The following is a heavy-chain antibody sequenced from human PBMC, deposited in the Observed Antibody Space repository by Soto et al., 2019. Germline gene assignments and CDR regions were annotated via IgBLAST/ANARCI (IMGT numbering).Heavy chain of an antibody. CDR2: IDNSGAIT. J-gene: IGHJ4*02. Sequence: VQLLESGGGLAQPGGSLRLSCAASGFTFGSYGMSWVRQAPGKGLEWVSGIDNSGAITHYTDSVKGRFAISRDNSKNTLYLQMNSLRAEDTALYYCAYEPRGPYFWGQGALVTVCS. CDR3: AYEPRGPYF. CDR1: GFTFGSYG. D-gene: IGHD3-10*01. V-gene: IGHV3-23*05.